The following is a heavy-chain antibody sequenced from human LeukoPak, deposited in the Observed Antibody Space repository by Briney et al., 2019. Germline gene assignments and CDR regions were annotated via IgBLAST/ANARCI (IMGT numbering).Heavy chain of an antibody. CDR2: IRYDGSNK. D-gene: IGHD6-13*01. V-gene: IGHV3-30*02. Sequence: GGSLRLSCAASGFTFSSYGMHWVRQAPGKGLEWVAFIRYDGSNKYYADSVKGRFTISRDNAKNSVFLQMNSLRAEDTAVYYCAKGTHSSSWHWFDSWGQGTLVTVSS. CDR3: AKGTHSSSWHWFDS. CDR1: GFTFSSYG. J-gene: IGHJ5*01.